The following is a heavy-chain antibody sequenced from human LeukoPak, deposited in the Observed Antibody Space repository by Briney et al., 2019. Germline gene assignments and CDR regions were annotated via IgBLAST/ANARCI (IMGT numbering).Heavy chain of an antibody. Sequence: SDTLSLTCTVSGGSISSGSYYWSWIRQPAGKGLEWIGRIYTSGSINYNPSLGSRVTISIDTSKNQFSLKLTSVTAADTAVYYCARALGYCSGGSCYQPDYWGQGILVTVSS. V-gene: IGHV4-61*02. CDR2: IYTSGSI. CDR1: GGSISSGSYY. D-gene: IGHD2-15*01. J-gene: IGHJ4*02. CDR3: ARALGYCSGGSCYQPDY.